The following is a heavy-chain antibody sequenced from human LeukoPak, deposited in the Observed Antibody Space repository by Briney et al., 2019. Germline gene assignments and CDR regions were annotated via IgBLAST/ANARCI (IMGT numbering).Heavy chain of an antibody. CDR3: ARTYYYDSSGYSGFDY. D-gene: IGHD3-22*01. CDR1: GYTLTELS. V-gene: IGHV1-24*01. Sequence: ASVKVSCKVSGYTLTELSMHWVRQAPGKGLEWMGGFDPEDGETIYAQKFQGRVTMTRDMSTSTVYMELSSLRSEDTAVYYCARTYYYDSSGYSGFDYWGQGTLVTVSS. CDR2: FDPEDGET. J-gene: IGHJ4*02.